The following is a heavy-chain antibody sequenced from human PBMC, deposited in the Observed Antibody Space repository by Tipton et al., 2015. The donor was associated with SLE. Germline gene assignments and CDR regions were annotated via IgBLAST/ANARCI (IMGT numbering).Heavy chain of an antibody. CDR1: GGSISSNNYY. CDR2: IYYRGNT. J-gene: IGHJ3*01. CDR3: ARDNLQLRGFDV. V-gene: IGHV4-39*07. Sequence: GLVKPSGTLSLTCTVSGGSISSNNYYWGWIRQPPGKGLEWIASIYYRGNTHYHSSLKSRLTMSVDTSKNQFSLKLSSMAAADTAVYYCARDNLQLRGFDVWGQGTVVTVSS. D-gene: IGHD1-7*01.